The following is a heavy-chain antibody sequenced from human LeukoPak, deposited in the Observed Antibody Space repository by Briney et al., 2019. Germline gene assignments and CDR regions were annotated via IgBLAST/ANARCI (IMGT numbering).Heavy chain of an antibody. CDR1: DDSISDYY. D-gene: IGHD3-16*01. J-gene: IGHJ4*02. Sequence: SETLSLTCTVSDDSISDYYRGWIRQPPGKGLEWIGYIHNSGTSTYNLSLKSRVTISADTSKDQFSLKLNSMTTADTAVYYCTRGAGWLIDYWGQGILVTVSS. CDR2: IHNSGTS. CDR3: TRGAGWLIDY. V-gene: IGHV4-59*01.